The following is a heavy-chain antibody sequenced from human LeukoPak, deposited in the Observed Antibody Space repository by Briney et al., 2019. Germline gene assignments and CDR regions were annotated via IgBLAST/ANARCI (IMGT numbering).Heavy chain of an antibody. CDR3: ARKQSSSSSPDY. J-gene: IGHJ4*02. V-gene: IGHV3-21*01. Sequence: PGGSLRLSCAASGFTFSSYSMNWVRQAPGKGLEWVSSISSSSSYIYYADSVKGRFTISRDNAKNSLYLQMNSLRAEDTAVYYCARKQSSSSSPDYWGQGTLVTVSS. CDR1: GFTFSSYS. CDR2: ISSSSSYI. D-gene: IGHD6-6*01.